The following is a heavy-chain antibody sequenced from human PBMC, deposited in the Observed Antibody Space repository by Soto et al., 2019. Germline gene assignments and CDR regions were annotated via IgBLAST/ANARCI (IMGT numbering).Heavy chain of an antibody. CDR1: GFTFSSYG. V-gene: IGHV3-33*01. CDR2: IWYDGSNK. J-gene: IGHJ4*02. Sequence: QVQLVESGGGVVQPGRSLRLSCAASGFTFSSYGMHWVRQAPGKGLEWVAVIWYDGSNKYYADSVKGRFTISRDNSKNTLYLQMNSLRADDTAVYYCATCSGGSCYRHHFDYWGKGTLVTGSS. CDR3: ATCSGGSCYRHHFDY. D-gene: IGHD2-15*01.